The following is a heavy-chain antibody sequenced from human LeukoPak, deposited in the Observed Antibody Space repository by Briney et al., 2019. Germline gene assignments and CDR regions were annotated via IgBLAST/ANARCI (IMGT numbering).Heavy chain of an antibody. CDR2: IYYSGST. CDR3: ARGRIAAADIYYYYMDV. D-gene: IGHD6-13*01. V-gene: IGHV4-39*07. Sequence: PSETLSLTCTVSGGSISSSSYYWGWIRQPPGKGLEWIGSIYYSGSTYYNPSLKSRVTISVDTSKNQFSLKLSSVTAADTAVYYCARGRIAAADIYYYYMDVWGKGTTVTISS. J-gene: IGHJ6*03. CDR1: GGSISSSSYY.